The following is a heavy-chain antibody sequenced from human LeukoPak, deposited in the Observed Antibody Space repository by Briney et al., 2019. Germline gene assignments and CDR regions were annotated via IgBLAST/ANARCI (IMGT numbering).Heavy chain of an antibody. CDR1: SYSISSGYS. CDR2: IYVSGGT. V-gene: IGHV4-38-2*01. J-gene: IGHJ3*01. CDR3: ATTDYGDSGGFNS. Sequence: SETLSLTCAVSSYSISSGYSWGWSRQPPGKGVEWIGNIYVSGGTYYELSLKGRVTISIDMSKNLFSLKLISVTAAHTAVYRCATTDYGDSGGFNSWGQGTMVTVSS. D-gene: IGHD4-17*01.